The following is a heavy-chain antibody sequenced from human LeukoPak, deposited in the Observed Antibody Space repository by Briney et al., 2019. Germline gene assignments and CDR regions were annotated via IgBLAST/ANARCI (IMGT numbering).Heavy chain of an antibody. CDR2: IYTSGST. V-gene: IGHV4-61*02. J-gene: IGHJ1*01. CDR1: GGSISSGSYY. D-gene: IGHD3-16*01. Sequence: SETLSLTCTVSGGSISSGSYYWSWIRQPAGKGLEWIGRIYTSGSTNYNPSLKSRVTISVDTSKNQFSLKLSSVTAADTAVYYCARSAYWPEYFQHWGQGTLVTVSS. CDR3: ARSAYWPEYFQH.